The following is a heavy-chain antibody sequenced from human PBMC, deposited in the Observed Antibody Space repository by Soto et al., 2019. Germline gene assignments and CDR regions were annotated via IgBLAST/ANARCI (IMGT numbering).Heavy chain of an antibody. CDR2: ISYDGSSI. J-gene: IGHJ4*02. Sequence: PGGSLRLSCAGSGCTFSSYGMHCVRQAPGKGLEWVAVISYDGSSISYADSVKGRFTISRDNAKNTLYLQMNSLRAEDTAVYYCAKRTSMSGNYYFDYWGQGILVTVSS. D-gene: IGHD3-10*01. V-gene: IGHV3-30*18. CDR3: AKRTSMSGNYYFDY. CDR1: GCTFSSYG.